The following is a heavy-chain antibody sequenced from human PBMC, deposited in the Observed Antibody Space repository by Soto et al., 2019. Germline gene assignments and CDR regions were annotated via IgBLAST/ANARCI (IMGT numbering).Heavy chain of an antibody. CDR1: GFTFSSYW. CDR3: VGDDVGVGSDY. Sequence: VQLVESGGGLVQPGGSLRLSCAASGFTFSSYWMHWVRQVPEKGLVWVSHIDSDGNFTTYADSVKCGFTISRENAQNTVYLQMISMRAEDTGVYYCVGDDVGVGSDYWGVGTLGTVSS. D-gene: IGHD1-26*01. J-gene: IGHJ4*02. V-gene: IGHV3-74*03. CDR2: IDSDGNFT.